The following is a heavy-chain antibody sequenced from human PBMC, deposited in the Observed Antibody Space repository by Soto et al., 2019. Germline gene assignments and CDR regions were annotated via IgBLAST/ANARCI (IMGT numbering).Heavy chain of an antibody. CDR2: ISGSGGST. CDR1: GFSFSSYA. J-gene: IGHJ4*02. V-gene: IGHV3-23*01. Sequence: EVQLLESGGGLVQPGGSLRLSCAACGFSFSSYAMSWLRQAPGKGLEWVSAISGSGGSTYYADSVKGRFTISRDNSKNTLYLQMNSLRAEDTAVYYCAKEGGSGWSDTPFDYWGQGTLVTVSS. CDR3: AKEGGSGWSDTPFDY. D-gene: IGHD6-19*01.